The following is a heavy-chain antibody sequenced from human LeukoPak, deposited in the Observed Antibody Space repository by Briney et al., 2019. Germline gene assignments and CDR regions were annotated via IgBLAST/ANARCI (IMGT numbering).Heavy chain of an antibody. CDR1: GYIFPHFG. CDR2: ISPYSGDT. CDR3: ARGNVAATKDLDY. Sequence: ASVKVSCKASGYIFPHFGITWVRQAPGQGLEWMGWISPYSGDTSYAQNFQGRVTMTRDTSTTTGYMELTSLTSDDTAVYYCARGNVAATKDLDYWGQGTLVTVSS. D-gene: IGHD1-26*01. J-gene: IGHJ4*02. V-gene: IGHV1-18*01.